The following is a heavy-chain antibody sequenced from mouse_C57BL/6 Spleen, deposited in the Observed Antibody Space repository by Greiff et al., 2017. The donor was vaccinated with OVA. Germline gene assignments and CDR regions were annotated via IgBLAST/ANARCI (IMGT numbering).Heavy chain of an antibody. J-gene: IGHJ3*01. CDR3: ARKAGSSY. Sequence: EVKVVESGGGLVKPGGSLKLSCAASGFTFSDYGMHWVRQAPEKGLEWVAYISSGSSTIYYADTVKGRFTIYRDNAKNTLFLQMTSLRSEDTAMYYCARKAGSSYWGQGTLVTVSA. CDR2: ISSGSSTI. CDR1: GFTFSDYG. V-gene: IGHV5-17*01. D-gene: IGHD4-1*01.